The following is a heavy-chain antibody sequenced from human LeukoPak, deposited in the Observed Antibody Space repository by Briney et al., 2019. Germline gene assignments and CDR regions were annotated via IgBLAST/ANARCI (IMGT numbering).Heavy chain of an antibody. J-gene: IGHJ6*02. CDR2: IKQDGSEK. CDR3: ARRRYYYDSSGYYFDYYYYYGMDV. V-gene: IGHV3-7*03. CDR1: GFTFSSYW. D-gene: IGHD3-22*01. Sequence: PGGSLRLSCAASGFTFSSYWMSWVRQAPGKGLEWVADIKQDGSEKYYVDSVKGRFTISRDNAKNSLYLQMNSLRAEDTAVYYCARRRYYYDSSGYYFDYYYYYGMDVWGQGTTVTVSS.